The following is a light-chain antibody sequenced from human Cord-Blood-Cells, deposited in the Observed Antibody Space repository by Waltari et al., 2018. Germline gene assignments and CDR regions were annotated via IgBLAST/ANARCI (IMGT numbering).Light chain of an antibody. V-gene: IGKV3-15*01. CDR2: GAS. J-gene: IGKJ4*01. CDR1: QSVSSN. CDR3: QQYNSYPLT. Sequence: ATLSCRASQSVSSNLAWYQQKPGQAPRLLIYGASTRATGIPARFSGSGSGTEFTLTISSLQSEDFATYYCQQYNSYPLTFGGGTKVEIK.